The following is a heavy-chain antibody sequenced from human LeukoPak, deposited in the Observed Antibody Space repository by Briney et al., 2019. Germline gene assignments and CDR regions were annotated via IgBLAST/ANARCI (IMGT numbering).Heavy chain of an antibody. V-gene: IGHV3-21*01. CDR2: ISSSSSYI. Sequence: SGGSLRLSYAASGFTFSSYSMNWVRQAPGKGLEWVSSISSSSSYIYYADSVKGRFTISRDNAKNSLYLQMNSLRAEDTAVYYCARGEYSSSAWFDPWGQGTLVTVSS. D-gene: IGHD6-6*01. CDR1: GFTFSSYS. J-gene: IGHJ5*02. CDR3: ARGEYSSSAWFDP.